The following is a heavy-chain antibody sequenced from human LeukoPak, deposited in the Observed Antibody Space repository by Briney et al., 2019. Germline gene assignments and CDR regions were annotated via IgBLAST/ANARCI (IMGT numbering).Heavy chain of an antibody. CDR3: ARATGSCSSASCANDAFDI. D-gene: IGHD2-2*01. CDR1: GFTFSTYS. CDR2: ISTTSSYI. V-gene: IGHV3-21*01. J-gene: IGHJ3*02. Sequence: PGGSLRLSCAASGFTFSTYSMNWVRQAPGKGLEWVSSISTTSSYIYYADSVKGRFTTSRDNAQNSLYLQMNSLRAEDTAVYYCARATGSCSSASCANDAFDIWGQGTMVAVSS.